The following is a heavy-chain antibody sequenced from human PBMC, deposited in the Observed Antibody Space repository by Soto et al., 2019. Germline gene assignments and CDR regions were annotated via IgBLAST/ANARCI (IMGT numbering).Heavy chain of an antibody. CDR2: ISYSGST. CDR3: ARRVKPVAGYWYFSL. CDR1: GASISSGNYY. D-gene: IGHD6-19*01. Sequence: SETLSLTCTVSGASISSGNYYWSWIRQHPGKGLEWIGYISYSGSTYSNPSLQSRVTMSVDTSKNQFSLKLTSMTAADTAVYYCARRVKPVAGYWYFSLWGRGTLVTVSS. V-gene: IGHV4-31*03. J-gene: IGHJ2*01.